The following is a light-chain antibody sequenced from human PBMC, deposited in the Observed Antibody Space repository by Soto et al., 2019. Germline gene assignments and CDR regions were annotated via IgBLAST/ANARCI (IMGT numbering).Light chain of an antibody. CDR1: SSDIGDYKY. J-gene: IGLJ3*02. V-gene: IGLV2-14*03. CDR2: GVS. Sequence: QSVLTQPASVSGSPGQSITISCTGTSSDIGDYKYVSWYQQHPGNPPKLIIYGVSDRPSGVSNRFSGSKSGNTASLTISGLQAEDEANYYCSSYTITSAYWVFGGGTKLTVL. CDR3: SSYTITSAYWV.